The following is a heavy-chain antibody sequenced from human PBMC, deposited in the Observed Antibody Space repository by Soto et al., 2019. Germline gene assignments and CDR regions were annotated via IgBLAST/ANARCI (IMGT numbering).Heavy chain of an antibody. J-gene: IGHJ4*02. CDR3: ATAPYSSSWSDY. D-gene: IGHD6-13*01. CDR2: FDPEDGET. V-gene: IGHV1-24*01. Sequence: ASVKVSCKVSGYTLTELSMHWVRQAPGKGLEWMGGFDPEDGETIYAQKFQGRVTMTEDTSTDTAYMELSSLRSEDTAVYYCATAPYSSSWSDYWGQGTLVTVSS. CDR1: GYTLTELS.